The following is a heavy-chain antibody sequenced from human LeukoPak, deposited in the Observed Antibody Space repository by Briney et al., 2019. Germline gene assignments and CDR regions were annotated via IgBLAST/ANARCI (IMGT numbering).Heavy chain of an antibody. CDR3: ARFPLGVVAASYYVGV. V-gene: IGHV1-2*02. CDR1: GFTFTDYH. Sequence: ASVKVSCKASGFTFTDYHMHWVRQAPGQGLEWVGWINLNSGGTNYAQKFQGRVTMTRDTSISTAYMELTRLRSDDTAVYYCARFPLGVVAASYYVGVWGKGTTVTVS. J-gene: IGHJ6*03. D-gene: IGHD2-15*01. CDR2: INLNSGGT.